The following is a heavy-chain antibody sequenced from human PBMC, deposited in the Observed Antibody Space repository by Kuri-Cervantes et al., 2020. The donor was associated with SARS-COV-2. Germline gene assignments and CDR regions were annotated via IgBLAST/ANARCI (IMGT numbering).Heavy chain of an antibody. CDR2: IRYDGSNK. CDR1: GFTFSSYG. V-gene: IGHV3-30*02. D-gene: IGHD3-3*01. J-gene: IGHJ6*03. CDR3: AKYEDYMDV. Sequence: LSLTCAASGFTFSSYGMHWVRQASGKGLEWVAFIRYDGSNKYYADSVKGRFTISRDNSKNTLYLQMNSLRAEDTAVYYCAKYEDYMDVWGKGTTVTVSS.